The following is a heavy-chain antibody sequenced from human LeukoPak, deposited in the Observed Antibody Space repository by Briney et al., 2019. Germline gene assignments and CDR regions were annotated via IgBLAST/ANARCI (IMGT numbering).Heavy chain of an antibody. D-gene: IGHD3-10*01. CDR2: INHSGST. Sequence: SETLSLTCAVYGGSFSGYYWSWIRQPPGKGLEWIGEINHSGSTNYNPSLKSRVTISVDTSKNQFSLKLSSVTAADTAVYYCARRAMVRGRYYFDYWGQGTLVTVSS. J-gene: IGHJ4*02. V-gene: IGHV4-34*01. CDR3: ARRAMVRGRYYFDY. CDR1: GGSFSGYY.